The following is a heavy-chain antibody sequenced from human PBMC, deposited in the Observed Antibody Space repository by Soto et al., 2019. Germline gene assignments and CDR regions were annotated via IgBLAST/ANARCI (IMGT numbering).Heavy chain of an antibody. D-gene: IGHD2-2*02. CDR2: ISGSGGST. CDR1: GFTFSSYA. Sequence: HPGGSLRLSCAASGFTFSSYAMSWVRQAPGKGLEWVSAISGSGGSTYYADSVKGRCTISRDKSKKKLYLQMNSLRAEDKAVYYCAKTGYQRLYGEWFGPWGPGTLVTGSS. J-gene: IGHJ5*02. CDR3: AKTGYQRLYGEWFGP. V-gene: IGHV3-23*01.